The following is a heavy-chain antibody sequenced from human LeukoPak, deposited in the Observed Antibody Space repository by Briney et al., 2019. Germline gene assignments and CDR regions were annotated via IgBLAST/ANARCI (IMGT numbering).Heavy chain of an antibody. Sequence: PSETLSLTCTVSGGSVSSYYWTWIRQPPGKGLEWIGYIYYSGSTNYNPSLKSRVTISVDTSKNQFSLKLSSVTAADTAVYYCARQRGGSAEYFQHWGQGTLVTVSS. CDR1: GGSVSSYY. D-gene: IGHD2-15*01. J-gene: IGHJ1*01. CDR3: ARQRGGSAEYFQH. CDR2: IYYSGST. V-gene: IGHV4-59*08.